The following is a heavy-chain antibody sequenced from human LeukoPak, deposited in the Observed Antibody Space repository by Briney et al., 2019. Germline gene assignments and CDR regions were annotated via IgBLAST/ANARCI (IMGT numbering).Heavy chain of an antibody. CDR2: ISSDSSYI. J-gene: IGHJ4*02. CDR1: GFTFSDYT. D-gene: IGHD3-10*02. V-gene: IGHV3-21*01. CDR3: ARDPNVLGITPYYFDF. Sequence: GGSLRLSCAASGFTFSDYTMTWVRQAPGKGLEWVASISSDSSYIDYADSVKGRFTISRDNAKNSLFLKTDTLRGDDTGIYYCARDPNVLGITPYYFDFWGQGTLVTVS.